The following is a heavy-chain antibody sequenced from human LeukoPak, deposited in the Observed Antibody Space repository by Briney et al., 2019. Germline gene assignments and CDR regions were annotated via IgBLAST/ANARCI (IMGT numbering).Heavy chain of an antibody. CDR2: MNPNSGNT. V-gene: IGHV1-8*03. Sequence: ASVKVSCKASGYTFTSYDINWVRQATGQGLEWMGWMNPNSGNTGYAQKFRGRVTITRNTSISTAYMELSSLRSEDTAVYYCARGLEVGAASNFDYWGQGTLVTVSP. CDR1: GYTFTSYD. J-gene: IGHJ4*02. CDR3: ARGLEVGAASNFDY. D-gene: IGHD1-26*01.